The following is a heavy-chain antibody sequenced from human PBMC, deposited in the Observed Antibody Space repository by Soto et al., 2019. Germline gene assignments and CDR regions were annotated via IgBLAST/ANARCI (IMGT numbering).Heavy chain of an antibody. D-gene: IGHD3-10*01. Sequence: SETLSLTCTVSGGSISSSSYYWGWIRQPPGKGLEWIGSIYYSGSTYYNPSLKSRVTISVDTSKNQFSLKLSSVTAADTAVYYCARQSTYYSAPYYFDYWGQGTLVT. V-gene: IGHV4-39*01. CDR3: ARQSTYYSAPYYFDY. CDR2: IYYSGST. J-gene: IGHJ4*02. CDR1: GGSISSSSYY.